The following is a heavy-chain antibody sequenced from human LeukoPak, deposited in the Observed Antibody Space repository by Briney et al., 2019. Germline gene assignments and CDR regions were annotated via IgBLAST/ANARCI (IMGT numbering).Heavy chain of an antibody. CDR1: GFTVSSNY. D-gene: IGHD2-2*01. Sequence: GGSLRLSCAASGFTVSSNYMSWVRQAPGKRREWVSVIYSGGSTYYLDSVKGRFTISRDNAKNSLYLPMNSLRAEDTAVYYCARVGYCSSSTCRNYFDYWGQGTLATVSS. CDR3: ARVGYCSSSTCRNYFDY. V-gene: IGHV3-66*01. J-gene: IGHJ4*02. CDR2: IYSGGST.